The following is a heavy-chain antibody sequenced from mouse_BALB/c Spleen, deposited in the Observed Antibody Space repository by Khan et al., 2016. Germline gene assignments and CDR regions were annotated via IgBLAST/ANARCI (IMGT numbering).Heavy chain of an antibody. D-gene: IGHD2-4*01. CDR1: GYSFTAYY. CDR2: INPNNGAT. Sequence: VQLQQSDPDLVKPGASVKISCKASGYSFTAYYMYWVKQSHGKSLEWIGRINPNNGATTFNQKFKGKAILTVDKSSTTAYMELRSLASEDSAVYCCARDDYMSWGLGSTLTVSA. CDR3: ARDDYMS. V-gene: IGHV1-18*01. J-gene: IGHJ2*01.